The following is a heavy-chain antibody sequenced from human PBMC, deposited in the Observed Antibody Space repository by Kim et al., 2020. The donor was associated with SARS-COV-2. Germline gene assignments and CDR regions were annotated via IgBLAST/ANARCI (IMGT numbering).Heavy chain of an antibody. D-gene: IGHD1-26*01. Sequence: GGSLRLSCAASGFTFSSHGMHWVRQAPGKGLEWVAVISYDGSDKRYADSVKGRVTISRDKTKNTLDLQMNSLRAEDTAVYYCARAVAGSSMDYWGQGTLVTVSS. J-gene: IGHJ4*02. CDR3: ARAVAGSSMDY. V-gene: IGHV3-33*05. CDR1: GFTFSSHG. CDR2: ISYDGSDK.